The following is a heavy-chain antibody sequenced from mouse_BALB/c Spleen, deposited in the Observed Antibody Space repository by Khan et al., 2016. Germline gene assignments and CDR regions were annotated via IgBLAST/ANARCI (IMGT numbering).Heavy chain of an antibody. CDR1: GYTFTSYW. J-gene: IGHJ3*01. V-gene: IGHV1-87*01. Sequence: QVQLQQSGAELARPGASVKLSCKASGYTFTSYWMQGVKQRPGQGLQWIGTIYPGDGDTRYTQKFKGKATLTADKSSSTAYMQLSSLASEDSAVXYCARGGYGNYVVAYWGQGTLVTVSA. CDR2: IYPGDGDT. D-gene: IGHD2-1*01. CDR3: ARGGYGNYVVAY.